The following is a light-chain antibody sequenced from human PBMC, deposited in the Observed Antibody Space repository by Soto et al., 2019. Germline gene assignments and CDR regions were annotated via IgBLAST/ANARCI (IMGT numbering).Light chain of an antibody. V-gene: IGLV3-1*01. J-gene: IGLJ1*01. Sequence: SYELTQPPSVSVSPGQTASITCSGDKLGTEYVAWYQQKAGQCPVVVIYQDARRPSGIPVRFSGSNSANTATLTISGTQAMDESDYYCQAWDSNTYVFGTGTKLTVL. CDR1: KLGTEY. CDR2: QDA. CDR3: QAWDSNTYV.